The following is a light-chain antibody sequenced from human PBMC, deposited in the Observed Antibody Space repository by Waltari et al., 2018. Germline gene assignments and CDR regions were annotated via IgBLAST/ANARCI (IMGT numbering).Light chain of an antibody. V-gene: IGLV2-14*03. Sequence: QSALTQPAPVSGSPGQPITISCTGTSSYVGGYNYVSWYQQHPDKAPKLMIYDVSDRPSGVSNRFSGSKSGNTASLTISGLQTEDEADYYCTSYTTTSPLVFGTGTRVTVL. CDR2: DVS. J-gene: IGLJ1*01. CDR1: SSYVGGYNY. CDR3: TSYTTTSPLV.